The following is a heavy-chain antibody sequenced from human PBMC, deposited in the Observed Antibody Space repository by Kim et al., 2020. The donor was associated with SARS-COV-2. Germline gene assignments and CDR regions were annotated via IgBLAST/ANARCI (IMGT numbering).Heavy chain of an antibody. D-gene: IGHD4-17*01. CDR1: GGSISSYY. Sequence: SETLSLICTVSGGSISSYYWSWIRQPAGKGLEWIGRIYTSGSTNYNPSLKSRVTMSVDTSKNQFSLKLSSVTAADTAVYYCARGGADYGDYGFDYWGQGTLVTVSS. V-gene: IGHV4-4*07. CDR2: IYTSGST. J-gene: IGHJ4*02. CDR3: ARGGADYGDYGFDY.